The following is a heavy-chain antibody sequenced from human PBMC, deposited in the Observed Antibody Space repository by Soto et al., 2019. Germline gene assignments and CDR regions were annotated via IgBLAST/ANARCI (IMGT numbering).Heavy chain of an antibody. J-gene: IGHJ4*02. V-gene: IGHV3-64D*06. CDR1: GFTFNSYA. CDR2: ISSYGADT. D-gene: IGHD6-19*01. Sequence: LRLSCSGSGFTFNSYAMHWVRQAPGKGLEFVSAISSYGADTYYADSVKGRFAISRANCXXXLXLXIXRXXXXDTXLYYCVKEGYMRSDWYGQFDYWGQGALVTVSS. CDR3: VKEGYMRSDWYGQFDY.